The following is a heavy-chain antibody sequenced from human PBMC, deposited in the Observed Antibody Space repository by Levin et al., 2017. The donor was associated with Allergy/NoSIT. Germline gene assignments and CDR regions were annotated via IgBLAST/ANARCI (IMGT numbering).Heavy chain of an antibody. CDR2: INPNSGGT. CDR3: ARGLRYFDWLFAQDLNVYFDY. V-gene: IGHV1-2*02. D-gene: IGHD3-9*01. Sequence: ASVKVSCKASGYTFTGYYMHWVRQAPGQGLEWMGWINPNSGGTNYAQQFQGRVTMTRAPSLSTAHMELSRLGSDDTAVYYCARGLRYFDWLFAQDLNVYFDYWGQGSLVTVSS. CDR1: GYTFTGYY. J-gene: IGHJ4*02.